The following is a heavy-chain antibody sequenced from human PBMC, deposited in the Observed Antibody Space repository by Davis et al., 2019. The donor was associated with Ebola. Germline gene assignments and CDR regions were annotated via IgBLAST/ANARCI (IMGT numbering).Heavy chain of an antibody. V-gene: IGHV4-61*09. J-gene: IGHJ6*02. CDR2: IYTSGST. D-gene: IGHD1-7*01. CDR1: GGSISSGSYY. CDR3: ARDGAGTTYYYYYGMDV. Sequence: PSETLSLTCTVSGGSISSGSYYWSWIRQPAGKGLEWIGHIYTSGSTNYNPSLKSRVTISVDTSKNQFSLKLSSVTAADTAVYYCARDGAGTTYYYYYGMDVWGQGTTVTVSS.